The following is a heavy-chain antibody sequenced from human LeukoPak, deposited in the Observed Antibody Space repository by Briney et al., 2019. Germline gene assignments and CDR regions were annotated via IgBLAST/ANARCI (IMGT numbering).Heavy chain of an antibody. D-gene: IGHD3-10*01. J-gene: IGHJ3*02. Sequence: ASVKVSCKASGYTFTGYYMHWVPQPPGQGLEWMGWINPNSGGTNYAQNFQGRVTMTRDTSINTAYMDLSRLRSGDTAVYYCARGNYYDSGRTDGFDIWGQGTMVTVSS. CDR2: INPNSGGT. CDR1: GYTFTGYY. V-gene: IGHV1-2*02. CDR3: ARGNYYDSGRTDGFDI.